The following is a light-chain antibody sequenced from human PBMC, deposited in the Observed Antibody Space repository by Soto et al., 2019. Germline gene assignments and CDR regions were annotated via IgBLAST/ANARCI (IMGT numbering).Light chain of an antibody. Sequence: EIVMTQSPATLSVSPGERATISCRASPTVSSSLAWYQQKPGQAPRLLIYGASTRATGIPARFSGSGSGTEFTLTISSLQSEDFALYYCQQYNNWPFTFGGGTKVEIK. V-gene: IGKV3-15*01. J-gene: IGKJ4*01. CDR3: QQYNNWPFT. CDR1: PTVSSS. CDR2: GAS.